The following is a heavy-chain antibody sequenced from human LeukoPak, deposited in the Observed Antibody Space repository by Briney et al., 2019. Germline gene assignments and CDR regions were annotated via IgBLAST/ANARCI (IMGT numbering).Heavy chain of an antibody. J-gene: IGHJ4*02. D-gene: IGHD3/OR15-3a*01. V-gene: IGHV3-49*04. CDR3: TRGDWLDY. Sequence: GGSLRLPCTASGFTFGDYAMSWVRQAPGEGLEWVGFIRSEAYGGTTEYAASVKGRFTISRDDSKSIAYLQMNSLKTEDTAVYYCTRGDWLDYWGQGTLVTVSS. CDR1: GFTFGDYA. CDR2: IRSEAYGGTT.